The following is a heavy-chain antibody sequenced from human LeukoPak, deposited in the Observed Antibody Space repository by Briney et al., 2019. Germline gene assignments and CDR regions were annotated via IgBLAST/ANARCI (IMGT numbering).Heavy chain of an antibody. CDR2: ISAYNGNT. Sequence: GASVKVSCKASGYTFTSYGISWVRQAPGQGLEWMGWISAYNGNTNYAQKLQGRVTMTTDTSTSTAYMELRSLRSDDTAVYYCASQGRPSRAAGAEYFQHWGQGTLVTVSS. V-gene: IGHV1-18*01. D-gene: IGHD6-13*01. CDR1: GYTFTSYG. CDR3: ASQGRPSRAAGAEYFQH. J-gene: IGHJ1*01.